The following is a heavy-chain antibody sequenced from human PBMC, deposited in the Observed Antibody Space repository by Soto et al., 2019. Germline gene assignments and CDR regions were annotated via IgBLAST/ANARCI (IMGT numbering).Heavy chain of an antibody. Sequence: SETLSLTCSVSAGSISSDGFYWNWIRQPPGKGLEWIGYIYHSGGTYSSPSLRSRVTISVDTSKNQLTLKLSSVTAADTAVYYCARDRGGYGVFDYWGQGTLVTVSS. V-gene: IGHV4-31*03. D-gene: IGHD5-12*01. J-gene: IGHJ4*02. CDR3: ARDRGGYGVFDY. CDR1: AGSISSDGFY. CDR2: IYHSGGT.